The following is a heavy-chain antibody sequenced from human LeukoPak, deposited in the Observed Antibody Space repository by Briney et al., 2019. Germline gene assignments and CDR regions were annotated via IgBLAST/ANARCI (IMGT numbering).Heavy chain of an antibody. D-gene: IGHD3-10*01. CDR3: ARDAITMVRGVLPPP. Sequence: GGSLRLSCAASGFTFSSYSMNWVRQAPGKGLEWVSSISSSSSYTYYADSVKGRFTISRDNAKNSLYLQMNSLRAEDTAVYYCARDAITMVRGVLPPPWGQGTLVTVSS. V-gene: IGHV3-21*01. CDR2: ISSSSSYT. CDR1: GFTFSSYS. J-gene: IGHJ5*02.